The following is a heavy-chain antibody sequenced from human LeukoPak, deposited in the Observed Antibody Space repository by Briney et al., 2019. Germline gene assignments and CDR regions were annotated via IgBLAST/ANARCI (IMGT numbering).Heavy chain of an antibody. CDR3: AKVRGRRASYYYYAMDV. CDR2: ISWNSGGI. V-gene: IGHV3-9*01. J-gene: IGHJ6*04. D-gene: IGHD3-10*01. Sequence: GGSLRLSCAASGFVFDDYAMHRVRQPPGQGLESVSGISWNSGGIGYADSVKGRFTIYRDNAKHSLYLQMNSLRPEDTALYYCAKVRGRRASYYYYAMDVWGKGTTVTVSS. CDR1: GFVFDDYA.